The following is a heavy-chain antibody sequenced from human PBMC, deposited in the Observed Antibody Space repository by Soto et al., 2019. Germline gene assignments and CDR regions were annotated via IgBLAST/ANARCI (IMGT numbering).Heavy chain of an antibody. CDR2: ISYDGSNK. CDR1: GFTVSSYA. V-gene: IGHV3-30-3*01. D-gene: IGHD2-2*01. J-gene: IGHJ4*02. CDR3: ARDGRFDQYYFDY. Sequence: QVQLVESGGGVVQPGRSLRLSCAASGFTVSSYAMHWVRQAPGKGLEWVAVISYDGSNKYYADSVKGRFTISRDNSKNTLYLQMNSLRAEDTAVYYCARDGRFDQYYFDYWGQGTLVTVSS.